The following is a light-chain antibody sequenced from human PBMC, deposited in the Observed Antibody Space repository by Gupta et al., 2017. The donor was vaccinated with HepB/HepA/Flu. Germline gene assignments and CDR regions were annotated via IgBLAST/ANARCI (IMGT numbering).Light chain of an antibody. CDR3: GTWDSSLSVV. Sequence: XXTQPXXXSAPXGQKVTISCSGSSSNIWNNYVSWYQQLPGTAPKLLIYDNNKRPSGIPDRFSGSKSGTSATLGITGLQTGDEADYYCGTWDSSLSVVFGGGTKLTVL. CDR1: SSNIWNNY. V-gene: IGLV1-51*01. J-gene: IGLJ2*01. CDR2: DNN.